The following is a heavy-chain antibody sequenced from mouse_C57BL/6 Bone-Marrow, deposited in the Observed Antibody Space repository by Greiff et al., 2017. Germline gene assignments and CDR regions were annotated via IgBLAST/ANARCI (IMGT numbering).Heavy chain of an antibody. CDR1: GYTFTSYW. CDR2: IDPNSGGT. D-gene: IGHD1-1*01. Sequence: QVQLQQSGAELVKPGASVKLSCKASGYTFTSYWMHWVKQRPGRGLEWIGRIDPNSGGTKYNEKFKSKATLTVDKPSSTSYMQLSSLTSEDAAVYYCARRGANLLLRYFDVWGTGTTVTVSS. CDR3: ARRGANLLLRYFDV. V-gene: IGHV1-72*01. J-gene: IGHJ1*03.